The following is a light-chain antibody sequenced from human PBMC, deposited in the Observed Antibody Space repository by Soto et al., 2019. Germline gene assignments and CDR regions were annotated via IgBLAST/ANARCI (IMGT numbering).Light chain of an antibody. CDR1: QSVLYSSNNKNY. Sequence: DIVMTQSPDSLAVSLGERATINCKSSQSVLYSSNNKNYLAWYQQKPGQPPKLLIYWSSTRESVVPDRFSGSGSWTYFTLTISSLQAEDVAVYYCQQYYSTPLTFGGGTKVEIK. CDR2: WSS. CDR3: QQYYSTPLT. J-gene: IGKJ4*01. V-gene: IGKV4-1*01.